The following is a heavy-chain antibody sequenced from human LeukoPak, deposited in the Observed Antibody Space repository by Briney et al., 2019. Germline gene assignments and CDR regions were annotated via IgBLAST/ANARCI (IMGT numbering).Heavy chain of an antibody. J-gene: IGHJ5*02. CDR3: ASNSGSFSWFDP. D-gene: IGHD1-26*01. V-gene: IGHV4-34*01. Sequence: PSETLSLTCAVYGGSFSGYYWSWIRQPPGKGLEWIGEINHNGSTNYNPSLKSRVTISVDTSKNQFSLKLSSVTAADTAVYYCASNSGSFSWFDPWGQGTLVTVSS. CDR2: INHNGST. CDR1: GGSFSGYY.